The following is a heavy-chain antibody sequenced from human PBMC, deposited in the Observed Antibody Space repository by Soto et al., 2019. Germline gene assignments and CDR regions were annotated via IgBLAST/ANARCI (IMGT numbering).Heavy chain of an antibody. D-gene: IGHD6-13*01. V-gene: IGHV1-69*06. Sequence: SVKVSCKASGGTFSSYAISWLRQAPGQGLEWMGGIIPIFGTANYAQKFQGRVTITADKSTSTAYMELSSLRSEDTAVYYCASQSGYSSSWYPLPDYYYYGMDVWGQGTTVTVSS. J-gene: IGHJ6*02. CDR2: IIPIFGTA. CDR1: GGTFSSYA. CDR3: ASQSGYSSSWYPLPDYYYYGMDV.